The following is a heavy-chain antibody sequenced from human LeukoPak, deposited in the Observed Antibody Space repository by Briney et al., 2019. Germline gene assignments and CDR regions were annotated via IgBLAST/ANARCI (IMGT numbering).Heavy chain of an antibody. CDR2: INPNGGST. V-gene: IGHV1-46*01. D-gene: IGHD3-16*02. Sequence: ASVKVSCKASGYTFTSYYMHWVRQAPGQGLEWMGIINPNGGSTSYAQKFQGRVTMTRDTSTSTVYMELSSLRSEDTAVYYCARDSFLMITFGGVIAKADAFDIWGQGTMVTVSS. CDR3: ARDSFLMITFGGVIAKADAFDI. CDR1: GYTFTSYY. J-gene: IGHJ3*02.